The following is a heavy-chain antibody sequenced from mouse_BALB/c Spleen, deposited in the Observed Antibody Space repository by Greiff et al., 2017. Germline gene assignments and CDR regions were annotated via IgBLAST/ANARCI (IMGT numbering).Heavy chain of an antibody. CDR2: IYPGDGDT. Sequence: LQESGAELVRPGSSVKISCKASGYAFSSYWMNWVKQRPGQGLEWIGQIYPGDGDTNYNGKLKGKATLTADKSSSTAYMQLSSLTSEDSAVYFCARWGGVSWFAYWGQGTLVTVSA. CDR1: GYAFSSYW. CDR3: ARWGGVSWFAY. V-gene: IGHV1-80*01. J-gene: IGHJ3*01.